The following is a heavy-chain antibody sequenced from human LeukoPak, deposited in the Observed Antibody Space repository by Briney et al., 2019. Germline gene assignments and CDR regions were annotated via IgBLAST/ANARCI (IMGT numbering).Heavy chain of an antibody. D-gene: IGHD1-26*01. CDR1: GFNFSGSV. V-gene: IGHV3-73*01. Sequence: SGGSLRLSCAASGFNFSGSVMHWVRQTSGKGLEWVGRIRTKSKTYATAYAASVKGRFTISRDDSKNTAYLQMNSLKTEDTAVYYCASSSGSYLDAFDIWGQGTMVTVSS. CDR2: IRTKSKTYAT. CDR3: ASSSGSYLDAFDI. J-gene: IGHJ3*02.